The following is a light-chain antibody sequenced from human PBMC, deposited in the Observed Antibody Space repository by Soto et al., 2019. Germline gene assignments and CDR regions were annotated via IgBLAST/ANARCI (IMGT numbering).Light chain of an antibody. J-gene: IGLJ1*01. CDR3: SSYAGSNNYV. V-gene: IGLV2-8*01. CDR1: SGDVGGYSY. Sequence: QSALTQPPSASGSPGQSVSISYTGTSGDVGGYSYVSWYQQHPGKAPKLMIYEVSKRPSGVPDRFSGSKSGNTASLTVSGLKTEDEADYYCSSYAGSNNYVFGTGTKVTVL. CDR2: EVS.